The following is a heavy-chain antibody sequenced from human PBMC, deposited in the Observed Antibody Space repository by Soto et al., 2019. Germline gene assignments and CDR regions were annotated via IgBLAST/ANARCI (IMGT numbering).Heavy chain of an antibody. J-gene: IGHJ4*02. V-gene: IGHV3-72*01. Sequence: GGSLRLSCAASGFTFSDRYMDWVRQAPGKGLEWVGRSRNKANSYTTEYAASVKGRFTISRDDSKNSLYLQMNSLKTEDTAVYYCARADSSAHYFKYWGQGTLVTVSS. D-gene: IGHD3-22*01. CDR2: SRNKANSYTT. CDR3: ARADSSAHYFKY. CDR1: GFTFSDRY.